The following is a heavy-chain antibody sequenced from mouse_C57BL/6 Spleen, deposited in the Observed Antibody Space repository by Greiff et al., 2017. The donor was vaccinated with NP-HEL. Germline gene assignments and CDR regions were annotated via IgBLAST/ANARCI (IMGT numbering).Heavy chain of an antibody. CDR3: ARNYDYDGGTDY. CDR2: IYPGSGST. V-gene: IGHV1-55*01. J-gene: IGHJ2*01. Sequence: VQLEESGAELVKPGASVKMSCKASGYTFTSYWITWVKQRPGQGLEWIGDIYPGSGSTNYNEKFKSKATLTVDTSSSTAYMQLSSLTSEDSAVYYCARNYDYDGGTDYWGQGTTLTVSS. D-gene: IGHD2-4*01. CDR1: GYTFTSYW.